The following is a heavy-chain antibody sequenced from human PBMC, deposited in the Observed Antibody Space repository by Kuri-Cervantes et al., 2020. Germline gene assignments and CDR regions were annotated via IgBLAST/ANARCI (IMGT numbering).Heavy chain of an antibody. CDR2: ISSSGNTM. CDR3: ARDRGDDWALVGH. J-gene: IGHJ4*02. CDR1: GFTFSDYY. D-gene: IGHD3-9*01. Sequence: GGSLRLSCAASGFTFSDYYMNWIRQAPGKGLEWVSYISSSGNTMYYADSVKGRFTISRDNAKNSLYLQMNSLRDEDTALYYCARDRGDDWALVGHWGQGTLVTVSS. V-gene: IGHV3-11*04.